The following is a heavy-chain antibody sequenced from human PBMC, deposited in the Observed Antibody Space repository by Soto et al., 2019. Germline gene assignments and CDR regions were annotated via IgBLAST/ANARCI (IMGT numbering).Heavy chain of an antibody. CDR3: ARRGSGSYYDY. V-gene: IGHV3-23*01. Sequence: EVQLLESGGGLVQPGGSLRHSCAASGFTFSSYAMRWVRQAPGKGLEWVSAISGSGGSTYYADSVKGRFTISRDNSKNTLYLQMNSLRAEDTAAYYCARRGSGSYYDYWGQGTLVTVSS. D-gene: IGHD1-26*01. CDR2: ISGSGGST. CDR1: GFTFSSYA. J-gene: IGHJ4*02.